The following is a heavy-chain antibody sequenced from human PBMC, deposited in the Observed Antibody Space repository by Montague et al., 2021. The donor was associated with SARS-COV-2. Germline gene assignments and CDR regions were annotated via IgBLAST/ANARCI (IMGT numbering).Heavy chain of an antibody. CDR1: GLTFSSYW. J-gene: IGHJ5*02. CDR2: INSDGSST. Sequence: SLSLSCSASGLTFSSYWMHWVRQAPGKGLVWVSRINSDGSSTSYADSVKGRFTISRDNAKNTLYLQMNSLRAEDTAVYYCALLGIAVAGTGNWFDPWGQGTLVTVSS. V-gene: IGHV3-74*01. D-gene: IGHD6-19*01. CDR3: ALLGIAVAGTGNWFDP.